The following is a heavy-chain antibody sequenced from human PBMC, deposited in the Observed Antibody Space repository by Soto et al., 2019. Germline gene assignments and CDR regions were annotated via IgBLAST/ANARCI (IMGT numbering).Heavy chain of an antibody. Sequence: GGSLRLSCTASGFSFSDHWMTWVRQAPGKGLEWVANIKQDGVDKNYGDSVKGRFTISRDNAKNSLYLQMNSLRAEDTAVYYCASRPPGERYLGVFDYWGPGTLVTVSS. V-gene: IGHV3-7*02. D-gene: IGHD3-16*01. CDR2: IKQDGVDK. CDR3: ASRPPGERYLGVFDY. CDR1: GFSFSDHW. J-gene: IGHJ4*02.